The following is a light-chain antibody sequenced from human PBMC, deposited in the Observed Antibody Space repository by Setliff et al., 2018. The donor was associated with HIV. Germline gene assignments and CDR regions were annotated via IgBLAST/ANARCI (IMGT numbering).Light chain of an antibody. J-gene: IGLJ3*02. CDR3: SSYTTTRTRA. Sequence: QSALTQPASVSGPPGQSITISCTGTSSDIGGYNFVSWYQQHPGTAPKLMIYDVNDRPSGVSNRFSGSKSGDTASLTISGLQAEDEADYYCSSYTTTRTRAFGGGTKVTVL. CDR2: DVN. V-gene: IGLV2-14*01. CDR1: SSDIGGYNF.